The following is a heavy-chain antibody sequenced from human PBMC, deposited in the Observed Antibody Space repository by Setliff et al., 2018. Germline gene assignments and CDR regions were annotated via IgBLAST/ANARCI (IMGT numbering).Heavy chain of an antibody. Sequence: SLKISCQASGYNFANHWIAWVRLMPGKGLEYMGRIDPGDSYADYSPSFEGLVTISADKSRTTVYLQRTSLQASDTALYLCARLGRERSTFAWLDAWGQGTQVTVSS. J-gene: IGHJ5*02. CDR1: GYNFANHW. V-gene: IGHV5-10-1*01. CDR3: ARLGRERSTFAWLDA. D-gene: IGHD1-1*01. CDR2: IDPGDSYA.